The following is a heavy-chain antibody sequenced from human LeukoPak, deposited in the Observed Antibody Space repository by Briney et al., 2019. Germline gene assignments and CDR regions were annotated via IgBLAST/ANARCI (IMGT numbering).Heavy chain of an antibody. D-gene: IGHD3-16*01. CDR3: ARLSIMITGGDFDY. CDR1: GGSISSGGYY. CDR2: IYYSGST. V-gene: IGHV4-39*01. J-gene: IGHJ4*02. Sequence: PSETLSLTCTVSGGSISSGGYYWSWIRQHPGKGLEWIGYIYYSGSTYYNPSLKSRVTISVDTTKNQFSLKLSSVTAADTAVYYCARLSIMITGGDFDYWGQGTLVTVSS.